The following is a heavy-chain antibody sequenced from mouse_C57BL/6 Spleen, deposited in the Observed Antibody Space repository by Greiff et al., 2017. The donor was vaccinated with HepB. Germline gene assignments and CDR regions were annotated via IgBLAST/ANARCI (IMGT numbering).Heavy chain of an antibody. CDR2: IYPGDGDT. D-gene: IGHD2-5*01. V-gene: IGHV1-80*01. J-gene: IGHJ3*01. CDR3: ARTESNYAAWFAY. CDR1: GYAFSSYW. Sequence: VKLMESGAELVKPGASVKISCKASGYAFSSYWMNWVKQRPGKGLEWIGQIYPGDGDTNYNGKFKGKATLTADKSSSTAYMQLSSLTSEDSAVYFCARTESNYAAWFAYWGQGTLVTVSA.